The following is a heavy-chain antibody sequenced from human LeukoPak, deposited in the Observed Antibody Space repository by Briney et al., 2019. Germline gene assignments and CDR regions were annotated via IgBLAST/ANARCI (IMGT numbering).Heavy chain of an antibody. CDR2: ISYSGST. Sequence: PSETLSLTCTVSGDSISSSSYSWGWIRRPPGKGLEWIGTISYSGSTYYNPSLKSRVTISVDTSKNQFSLMLRSVTAADAAVYYCARRSHVFANPREVDYWGQGTLVTVSS. CDR3: ARRSHVFANPREVDY. V-gene: IGHV4-39*01. D-gene: IGHD2-21*01. CDR1: GDSISSSSYS. J-gene: IGHJ4*02.